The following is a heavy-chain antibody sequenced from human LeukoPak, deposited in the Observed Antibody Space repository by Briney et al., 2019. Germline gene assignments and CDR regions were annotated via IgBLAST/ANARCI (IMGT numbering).Heavy chain of an antibody. D-gene: IGHD3-22*01. CDR3: ATDQRGYRAFDI. J-gene: IGHJ3*02. CDR1: GYTLTELS. V-gene: IGHV1-24*01. Sequence: SSVNVSCKVSGYTLTELSMHWVRQAPGKGLEWMGGFDPEDGETIYAQKFQGRVTMTEDTSTDTAYMELSSLRSEDTAVYYCATDQRGYRAFDIWGQGTMVTVSS. CDR2: FDPEDGET.